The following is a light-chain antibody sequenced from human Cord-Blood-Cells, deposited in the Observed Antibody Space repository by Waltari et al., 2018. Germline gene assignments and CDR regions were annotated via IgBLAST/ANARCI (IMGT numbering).Light chain of an antibody. V-gene: IGLV2-23*01. CDR2: EDS. J-gene: IGLJ1*01. Sequence: QSALTQPASVSGSPGQSITISYTGTRSDGGSYNLVSWYQQHPVKAPKIMIYEDSKPASGFSNRFSGSKSGNTASLTISGLQAENEADYYCCSYAGSSTYVFGTGTKVTVL. CDR1: RSDGGSYNL. CDR3: CSYAGSSTYV.